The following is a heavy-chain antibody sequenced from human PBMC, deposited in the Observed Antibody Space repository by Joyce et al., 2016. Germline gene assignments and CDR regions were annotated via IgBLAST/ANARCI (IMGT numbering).Heavy chain of an antibody. J-gene: IGHJ4*02. CDR3: AREPSKHFGLDH. D-gene: IGHD3-10*01. CDR1: GFTFSHYW. V-gene: IGHV3-7*04. CDR2: INQDGSEE. Sequence: EVQLVQSGGDLVQPGGSLRLSCAASGFTFSHYWMSWVRQAPGKGLQWVGSINQDGSEEYYVDSVKGRFTISRSNAKNSLYMQFNNLRVEDTAVYYCAREPSKHFGLDHCGQGTLVTVAS.